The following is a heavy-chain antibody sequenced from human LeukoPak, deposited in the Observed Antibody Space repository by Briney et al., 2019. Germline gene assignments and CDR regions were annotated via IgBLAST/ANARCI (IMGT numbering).Heavy chain of an antibody. J-gene: IGHJ2*01. CDR1: GGSISSYY. CDR3: ARGTHSPGYCSSTSCYGSGYWYFDL. V-gene: IGHV4-59*01. CDR2: IYYSGST. Sequence: SETLSLTCTVSGGSISSYYWSWIRQPPGKGLEWIGYIYYSGSTNYNPSLKSRVTISVDTSKNQFSLKLSSVTAADTAVYYCARGTHSPGYCSSTSCYGSGYWYFDLWGRGTLVTVSS. D-gene: IGHD2-2*01.